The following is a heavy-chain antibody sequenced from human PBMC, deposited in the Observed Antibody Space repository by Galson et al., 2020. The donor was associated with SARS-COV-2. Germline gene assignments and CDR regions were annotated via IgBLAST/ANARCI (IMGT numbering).Heavy chain of an antibody. Sequence: GESLKISCAASGFTFSDYYMSWIRQAPGKGLEWLSNMSGSRSYTSYADSVKGRFTISRDNSKNSLYLQMNDLRADDTALYFCERSGRECSGGICYGAEYFQHWGQGALVTVSS. CDR3: ERSGRECSGGICYGAEYFQH. D-gene: IGHD2-15*01. CDR2: MSGSRSYT. CDR1: GFTFSDYY. J-gene: IGHJ1*01. V-gene: IGHV3-11*06.